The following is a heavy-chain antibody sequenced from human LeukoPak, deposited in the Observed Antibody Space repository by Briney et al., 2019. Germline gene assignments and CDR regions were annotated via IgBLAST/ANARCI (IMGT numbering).Heavy chain of an antibody. CDR1: GFTFSRYW. J-gene: IGHJ4*02. Sequence: PGGSLRLPSAASGFTFSRYWMTWVRQAPGKGLEWVANVKEDGSEEYYADSVKGRFTISRDNAKNSLYLQMNSLRAEDTAVYYCARGDSSGSIIDYWGQGTLVIVSS. V-gene: IGHV3-7*01. CDR2: VKEDGSEE. CDR3: ARGDSSGSIIDY. D-gene: IGHD3-22*01.